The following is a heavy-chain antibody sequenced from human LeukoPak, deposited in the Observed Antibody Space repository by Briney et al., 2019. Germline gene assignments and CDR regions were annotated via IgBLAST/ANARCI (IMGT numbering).Heavy chain of an antibody. D-gene: IGHD1-20*01. CDR2: IYGDGSFT. Sequence: TGGSLRLSCAASGFTFSNFWMHWVRQAPGKGLVWVALIYGDGSFTRYADSVKGRFTISRDNAKNTVYLQMNSLRAEDTAVYYCLRDLNWSLDQWGQGTLVTVSS. J-gene: IGHJ4*02. CDR3: LRDLNWSLDQ. V-gene: IGHV3-74*01. CDR1: GFTFSNFW.